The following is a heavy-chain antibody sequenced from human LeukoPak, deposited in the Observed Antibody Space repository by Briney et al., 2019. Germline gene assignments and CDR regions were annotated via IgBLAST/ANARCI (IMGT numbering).Heavy chain of an antibody. J-gene: IGHJ3*02. V-gene: IGHV4-38-2*02. CDR3: ARGVNNWNVDVFDI. CDR2: VYHNGST. D-gene: IGHD1-20*01. Sequence: TSGTLSLTCTVSGYSISSGFHWGWIRQPPGKGLEWIGNVYHNGSTYYNPSLKGRVTVSVDTSKNHFSLKLSSVTAADTAVYYCARGVNNWNVDVFDIWGQGTMVTVSS. CDR1: GYSISSGFH.